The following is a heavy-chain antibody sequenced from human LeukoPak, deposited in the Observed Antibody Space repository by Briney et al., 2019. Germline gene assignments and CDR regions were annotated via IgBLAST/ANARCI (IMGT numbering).Heavy chain of an antibody. V-gene: IGHV5-51*01. CDR3: ATLRSRCLDP. CDR1: GYSFTSYC. CDR2: IYPGDSDT. D-gene: IGHD6-13*01. Sequence: GESLKISCKGSGYSFTSYCIAWVLQMPGKGLEWMGIIYPGDSDTRYSPSFQGQVTISADKSISTAYLQWSSLKASDTAMYYCATLRSRCLDPWGQGTLVTVSS. J-gene: IGHJ5*02.